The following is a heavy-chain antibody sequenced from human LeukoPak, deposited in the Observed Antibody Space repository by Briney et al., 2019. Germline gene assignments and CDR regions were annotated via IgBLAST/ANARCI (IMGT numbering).Heavy chain of an antibody. V-gene: IGHV1-8*01. CDR2: MNPNSGNT. J-gene: IGHJ6*02. Sequence: ASVKVSCKASGYTFTSYDINWVRQATGQGLEWMGWMNPNSGNTGYAQKFQGRVTMTRDTSISTAYMELSSLRSEDTAVYYCARPYCSSANCPALDYYYGLDVWGQGTTVTVS. CDR1: GYTFTSYD. CDR3: ARPYCSSANCPALDYYYGLDV. D-gene: IGHD2-2*01.